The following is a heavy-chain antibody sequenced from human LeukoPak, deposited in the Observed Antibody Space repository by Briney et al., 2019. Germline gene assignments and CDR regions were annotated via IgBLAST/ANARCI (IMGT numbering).Heavy chain of an antibody. CDR2: SYDSGST. J-gene: IGHJ4*02. CDR3: ASGLAAAGTIDY. CDR1: GGSIGSYY. D-gene: IGHD6-13*01. Sequence: SETLSLTCTVSGGSIGSYYWSWIRQPPGRGLERMGYSYDSGSTNYNPSLKSRVTISVDTSKNQFSLKLSSVTAADPAVYYCASGLAAAGTIDYWGQGTLVTVSS. V-gene: IGHV4-59*01.